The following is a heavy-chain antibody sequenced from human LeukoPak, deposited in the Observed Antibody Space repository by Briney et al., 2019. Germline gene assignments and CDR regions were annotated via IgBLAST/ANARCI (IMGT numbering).Heavy chain of an antibody. CDR2: INHSGST. CDR3: ARDRVGRNLYYFDY. Sequence: KPSETLSLTCAVYGGSFSGYYWSWIRQPPGKGLEWIGEINHSGSTNYNPSLKSRVTISVDTSKNQFSLKLSSVTAADTAVYYCARDRVGRNLYYFDYWGQGTLVTVSS. CDR1: GGSFSGYY. V-gene: IGHV4-34*01. J-gene: IGHJ4*02.